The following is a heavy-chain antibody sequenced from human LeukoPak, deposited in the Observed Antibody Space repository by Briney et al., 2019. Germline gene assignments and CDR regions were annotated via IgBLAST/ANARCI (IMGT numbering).Heavy chain of an antibody. CDR3: ARGTGYCSSTSCSLFDY. V-gene: IGHV4-39*01. CDR1: GFSFSSHW. D-gene: IGHD2-2*01. Sequence: GSLRLSCAASGFSFSSHWMSWVRQAPGKGLEGIGSIYYSGCTYYNPSLKSRVTISVDTSKNQFSLKLSSVTAADTAVYYCARGTGYCSSTSCSLFDYWGQGTLVAVSS. J-gene: IGHJ4*02. CDR2: IYYSGCT.